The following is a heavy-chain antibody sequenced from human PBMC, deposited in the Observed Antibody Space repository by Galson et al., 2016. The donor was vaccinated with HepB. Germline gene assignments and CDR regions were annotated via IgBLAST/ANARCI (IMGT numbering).Heavy chain of an antibody. CDR2: MSNDGNIK. V-gene: IGHV3-30*06. Sequence: SLRLSCAGSGFTFSTYVMHWVRQAPGKGPQWVTVMSNDGNIKTYADSVKGRFTISRDNSRNTVFLQMNSLGPEDTAVYYCARATDSSWHNFDYWGQGTLVTVSS. D-gene: IGHD6-13*01. CDR3: ARATDSSWHNFDY. CDR1: GFTFSTYV. J-gene: IGHJ4*02.